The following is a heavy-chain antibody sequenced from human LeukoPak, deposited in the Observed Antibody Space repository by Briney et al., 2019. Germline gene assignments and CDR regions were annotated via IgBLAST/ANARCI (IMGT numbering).Heavy chain of an antibody. J-gene: IGHJ4*02. CDR2: INHSGST. CDR1: GGSFSGYY. Sequence: SETLSLTCAVYGGSFSGYYWSWIRQPPGKGLEWIGEINHSGSTNYNPSLTSRVTISVDTSKNQFSLKLSSVTAADTAVYYCAGAQVDYWGQGTLVTVYS. V-gene: IGHV4-34*01. CDR3: AGAQVDY.